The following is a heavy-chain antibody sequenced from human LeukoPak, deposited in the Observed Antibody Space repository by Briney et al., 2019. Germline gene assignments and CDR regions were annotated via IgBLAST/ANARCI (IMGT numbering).Heavy chain of an antibody. CDR2: ISYGGST. Sequence: SETLPLTCTVSDDSITNSYWNWIRQPPGRGLEWIGRISYGGSTNYNPSLKSRVIISRDTSKNQFSLELTSVTAADTAIYYCAKRIIEARENGDSNWLDPWGQGTLVTVSS. D-gene: IGHD4-17*01. CDR1: DDSITNSY. CDR3: AKRIIEARENGDSNWLDP. J-gene: IGHJ5*01. V-gene: IGHV4-59*08.